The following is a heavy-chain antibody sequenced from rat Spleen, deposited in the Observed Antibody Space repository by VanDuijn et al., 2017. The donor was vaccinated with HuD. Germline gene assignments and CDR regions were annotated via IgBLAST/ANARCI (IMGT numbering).Heavy chain of an antibody. D-gene: IGHD3-6*01. CDR1: GFTFSDHN. CDR2: IIYDGSRT. V-gene: IGHV5S10*01. Sequence: EVQVLESGGGLVQPGRSLKVFCAALGFTFSDHNMAWVRQAPKMGLEWVATIIYDGSRTYYRDSVKGRFTISRDNAKSTLYLQMDSLRSEDTATYYCATQNWFAYWGQGVMVTVSS. CDR3: ATQNWFAY. J-gene: IGHJ2*01.